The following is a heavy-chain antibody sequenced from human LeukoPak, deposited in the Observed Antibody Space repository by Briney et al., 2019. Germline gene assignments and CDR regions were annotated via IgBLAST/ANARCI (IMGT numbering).Heavy chain of an antibody. J-gene: IGHJ4*02. V-gene: IGHV4-59*12. CDR3: ARSRGMPGIAAAGKSHSRVDFDY. CDR1: GGSISSYY. Sequence: SETLSLTCTVSGGSISSYYWSWIRQPPGKGLEWIGYIYYSGSTNYNPSLKSRVTISVDTSKNQFSLKLSSVTAADTAVYYCARSRGMPGIAAAGKSHSRVDFDYWGQGTLVTVSS. D-gene: IGHD6-13*01. CDR2: IYYSGST.